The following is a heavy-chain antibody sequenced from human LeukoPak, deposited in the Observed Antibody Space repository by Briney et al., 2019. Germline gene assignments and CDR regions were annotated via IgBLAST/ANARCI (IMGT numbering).Heavy chain of an antibody. J-gene: IGHJ4*02. V-gene: IGHV4-61*02. CDR1: GGSISSGSYY. D-gene: IGHD3-3*01. Sequence: SQTLSLTCTVSGGSISSGSYYWSWIRQPAGKGLEWIGRIYTSGSTNYNPSLKSRVTISVDTSKNQFSLKLSSVTAADTAVYYCARHITIFGVVIPFFDYWGQGTLVTVSS. CDR2: IYTSGST. CDR3: ARHITIFGVVIPFFDY.